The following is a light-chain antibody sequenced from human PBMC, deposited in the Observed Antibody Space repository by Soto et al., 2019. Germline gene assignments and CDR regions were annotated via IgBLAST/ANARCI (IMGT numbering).Light chain of an antibody. CDR1: QSVGNF. Sequence: EIVFTQSPAILSLSPGERATRSCKASQSVGNFLAWYQQKPGQAPRLLIYDASNRATGIPARFSGTGSGTDFTLTISSLEPEDFAVYYCQQRTNWSYTFGQGTKVDIK. CDR3: QQRTNWSYT. J-gene: IGKJ2*01. V-gene: IGKV3-11*01. CDR2: DAS.